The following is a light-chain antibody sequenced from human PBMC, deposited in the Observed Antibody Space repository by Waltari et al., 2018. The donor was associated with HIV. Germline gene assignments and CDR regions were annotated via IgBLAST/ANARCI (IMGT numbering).Light chain of an antibody. CDR2: WAS. J-gene: IGKJ2*01. CDR3: QQYYGIPYT. Sequence: QSPDSLPVSLGERATINCKSSQSVLNSFNNKNYLAWYQLRPGQPPKKLIYWASTRESGVPDRFGGSGSETDFTLTINSLQAEDVAVYYCQQYYGIPYTFGQGTKLEIK. CDR1: QSVLNSFNNKNY. V-gene: IGKV4-1*01.